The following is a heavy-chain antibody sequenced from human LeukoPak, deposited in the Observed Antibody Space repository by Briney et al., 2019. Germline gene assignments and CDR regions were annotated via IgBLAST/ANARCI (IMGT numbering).Heavy chain of an antibody. CDR3: ARGTTKYSSSDWFDP. D-gene: IGHD6-13*01. CDR2: INPNSGGT. CDR1: GYTFTGYY. Sequence: ASVKVSCKASGYTFTGYYMHWVRQAPGQGLEWMGWINPNSGGTNYAQKFQGRVTMTRDTSISTAYMELSSLRSEDTAVYYCARGTTKYSSSDWFDPWGQGTLVTVSS. J-gene: IGHJ5*02. V-gene: IGHV1-2*02.